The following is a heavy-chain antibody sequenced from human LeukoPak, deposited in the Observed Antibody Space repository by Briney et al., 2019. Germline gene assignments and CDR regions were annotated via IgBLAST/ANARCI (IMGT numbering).Heavy chain of an antibody. CDR2: ITPIDGTA. Sequence: SVKVSCKASRDTFTRCAFSWVRQAPGQGLEWIGGITPIDGTANFGQKFQGRVTITADESTSTAYMELSSLRSEDTAIYYCARDPGAPVRAFDVWGQGTMVTVSS. D-gene: IGHD3-10*01. CDR3: ARDPGAPVRAFDV. J-gene: IGHJ3*01. CDR1: RDTFTRCA. V-gene: IGHV1-69*13.